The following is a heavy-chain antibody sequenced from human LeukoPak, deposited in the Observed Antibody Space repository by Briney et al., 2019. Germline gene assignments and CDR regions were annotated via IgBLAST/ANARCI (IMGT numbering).Heavy chain of an antibody. CDR2: VSYSGNT. CDR1: GGSISGYY. Sequence: SETLSLTCTVSGGSISGYYWTWIRQPPGKGLEWIGYVSYSGNTNYNPSLKSRVTISVHTSKKQLSLRLSPVTAADTAVYYCARAGWSDWELNYWGQGTLVTVSS. D-gene: IGHD1-26*01. CDR3: ARAGWSDWELNY. V-gene: IGHV4-59*01. J-gene: IGHJ4*02.